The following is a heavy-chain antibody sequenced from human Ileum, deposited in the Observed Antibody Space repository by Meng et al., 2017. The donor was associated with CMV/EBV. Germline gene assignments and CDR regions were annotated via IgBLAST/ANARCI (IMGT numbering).Heavy chain of an antibody. J-gene: IGHJ3*01. CDR1: RFVFMSYD. V-gene: IGHV3-30*02. Sequence: SCAPSRFVFMSYDMNWVRQAPGKGLEWVAFIQYDGSEKFYGNSVKGRFTISRDNSKNTLYLEMNSLRPEDTAVYYCAKGRWLVDFWGQGTMVTVSS. D-gene: IGHD5-24*01. CDR2: IQYDGSEK. CDR3: AKGRWLVDF.